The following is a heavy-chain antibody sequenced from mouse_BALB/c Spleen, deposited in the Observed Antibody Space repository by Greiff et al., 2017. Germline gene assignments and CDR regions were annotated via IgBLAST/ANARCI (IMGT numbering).Heavy chain of an antibody. CDR2: ISSGGST. V-gene: IGHV5-6-5*01. CDR1: GFTFSSYA. J-gene: IGHJ3*01. D-gene: IGHD1-1*01. Sequence: EVNVVESGGGLVKPGGSLKLSCAASGFTFSSYAMSWVRQTPEKRLEWVASISSGGSTYYPDSVKGRFTISRDNARNILYLQMSSLRSEDTAMYYCARGGDYYGSSPAWFAYWGQGTLVTVSA. CDR3: ARGGDYYGSSPAWFAY.